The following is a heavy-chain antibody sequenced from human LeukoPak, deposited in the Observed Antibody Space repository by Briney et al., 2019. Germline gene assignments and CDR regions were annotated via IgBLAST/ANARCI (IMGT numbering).Heavy chain of an antibody. CDR2: FDPEDGET. D-gene: IGHD5-24*01. J-gene: IGHJ4*02. V-gene: IGHV1-24*01. CDR1: GYTLTELS. CDR3: AHGKGRWLHLIY. Sequence: ASVKVSCKVSGYTLTELSMHWVRQAPGKGLEWMGGFDPEDGETIYAQKFQGRVTMTEDTSTDTAYRELSSLRSEETAVYYCAHGKGRWLHLIYWGQGTLVTVSS.